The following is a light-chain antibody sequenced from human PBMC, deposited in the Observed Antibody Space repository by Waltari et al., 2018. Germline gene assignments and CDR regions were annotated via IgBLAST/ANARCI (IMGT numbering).Light chain of an antibody. V-gene: IGKV3-20*01. J-gene: IGKJ4*02. CDR3: QHYVRLPVT. CDR2: GAS. CDR1: QSVGRS. Sequence: EIVLTQSPGTLSLSPGEGANLSCRASQSVGRSLVWYQQKPGQAPRLVISGASSRATGIPDRFSGSGSGTDFSLTISRLEPEDFAVYYCQHYVRLPVTFGRGTKVEIK.